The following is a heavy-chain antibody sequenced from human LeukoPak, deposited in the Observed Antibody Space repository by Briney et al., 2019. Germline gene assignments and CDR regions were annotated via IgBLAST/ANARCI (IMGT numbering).Heavy chain of an antibody. Sequence: SETLSLTCTVSGGSISSYYWSWIRQPPGKGLEWIGYIYYSGSTNYNPSLKSRVTISVDTSKNQFSLKLSSVTAADTAVYYCARIGYSSGWYKAVHYSSYMDVWGKGTTVTVSS. V-gene: IGHV4-59*01. CDR1: GGSISSYY. CDR3: ARIGYSSGWYKAVHYSSYMDV. J-gene: IGHJ6*03. CDR2: IYYSGST. D-gene: IGHD6-19*01.